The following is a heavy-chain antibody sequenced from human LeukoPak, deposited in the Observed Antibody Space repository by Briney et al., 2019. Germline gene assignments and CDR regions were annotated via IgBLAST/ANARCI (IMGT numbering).Heavy chain of an antibody. CDR3: ARDLLTTDDFWSGYDGY. D-gene: IGHD3-3*01. J-gene: IGHJ4*02. CDR2: INPNSGGT. CDR1: GYTFTSYY. Sequence: ASVKVSCTASGYTFTSYYMHWVRQAPGQGLEWMGRINPNSGGTNYAQKFQGRVTMTRDTSISTAYVELSRLRSDDTAVYYCARDLLTTDDFWSGYDGYWGQGTLVTVSS. V-gene: IGHV1-2*06.